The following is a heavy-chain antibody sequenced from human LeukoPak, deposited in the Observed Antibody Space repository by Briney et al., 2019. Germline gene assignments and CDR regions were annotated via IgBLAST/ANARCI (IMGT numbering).Heavy chain of an antibody. CDR3: AKDHGTAVAGFYY. CDR1: GFTFSTYG. V-gene: IGHV3-23*01. CDR2: ITGTGRST. Sequence: PGGSLRLSCAASGFTFSTYGVSWVRQPPGKGLEWVSGITGTGRSTYYADFVKGRFTVSRDTSKNTLYLQMNSLRAEDTAIYYCAKDHGTAVAGFYYWGQGTVVTVSS. J-gene: IGHJ4*02. D-gene: IGHD6-19*01.